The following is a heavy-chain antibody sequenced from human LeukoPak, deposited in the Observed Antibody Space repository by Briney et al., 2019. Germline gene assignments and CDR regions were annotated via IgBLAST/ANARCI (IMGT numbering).Heavy chain of an antibody. Sequence: SETLSLTCAVSGDSFNGYYWSWVRQPPGKGLEWIGDIYHSGSTNYNPSLKSRVTISVAKSLTQFFLSLSPVTASATAVYYCPGERASKNYTMSFDPWGQGTRSPSPQ. J-gene: IGHJ5*02. CDR1: GDSFNGYY. D-gene: IGHD1-7*01. CDR2: IYHSGST. CDR3: PGERASKNYTMSFDP. V-gene: IGHV4-34*01.